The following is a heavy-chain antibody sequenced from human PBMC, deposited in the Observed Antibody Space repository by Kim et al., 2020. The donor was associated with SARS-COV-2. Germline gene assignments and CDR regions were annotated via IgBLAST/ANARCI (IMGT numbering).Heavy chain of an antibody. CDR3: ARAEQQVNHEYFQH. D-gene: IGHD6-13*01. J-gene: IGHJ1*01. CDR1: GGSVSSGSYY. V-gene: IGHV4-31*03. Sequence: SETLSLTCTVSGGSVSSGSYYWSWIRQHPEKGLEWIGHIYYGGGTYYNPSLKSRVTISPDTSKNQISLTLSSVTAADTAVYYCARAEQQVNHEYFQHWGQGTLVTVSS. CDR2: IYYGGGT.